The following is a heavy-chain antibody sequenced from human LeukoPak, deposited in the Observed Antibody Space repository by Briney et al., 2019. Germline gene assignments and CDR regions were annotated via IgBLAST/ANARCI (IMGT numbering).Heavy chain of an antibody. CDR2: ISYDGSNK. CDR1: GFTFSSYA. V-gene: IGHV3-30-3*01. Sequence: GGSLRLSCAASGFTFSSYAMHWVRQAPGKGLEWVAVISYDGSNKYYADSVKGRFTISRDNSKNTLYLQMNSLRAEDTAVYYCARVVATTEGYWGQGTLVTVSS. CDR3: ARVVATTEGY. D-gene: IGHD5-12*01. J-gene: IGHJ4*02.